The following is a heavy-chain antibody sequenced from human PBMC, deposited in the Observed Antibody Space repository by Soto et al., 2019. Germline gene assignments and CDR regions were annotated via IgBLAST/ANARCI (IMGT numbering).Heavy chain of an antibody. CDR2: IYYSGST. D-gene: IGHD1-26*01. J-gene: IGHJ4*02. V-gene: IGHV4-39*01. Sequence: PSETLSLTCTVSGSSISSSSYYWGWIRQPPGKGLEWIGSIYYSGSTYYNPSLKSRVTISVDTSKNQFSLKLSSVTAADTAVYYCASVGATLIRWYFDYWGQGTLVTVSS. CDR3: ASVGATLIRWYFDY. CDR1: GSSISSSSYY.